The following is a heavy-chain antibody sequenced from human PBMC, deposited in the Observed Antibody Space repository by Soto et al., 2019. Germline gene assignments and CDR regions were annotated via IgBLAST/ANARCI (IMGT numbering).Heavy chain of an antibody. J-gene: IGHJ4*02. CDR2: TYYRSKWYN. V-gene: IGHV6-1*01. D-gene: IGHD6-19*01. CDR1: GDSVSSNSAS. Sequence: SQTRSLTCXISGDSVSSNSASWNWLRQSPSRGFEWLGRTYYRSKWYNDYAISAKSRITINPDTSKNQVSLQLDSVTPEDPAVYYCTRESMSGWSDYWGQGTLVTVSS. CDR3: TRESMSGWSDY.